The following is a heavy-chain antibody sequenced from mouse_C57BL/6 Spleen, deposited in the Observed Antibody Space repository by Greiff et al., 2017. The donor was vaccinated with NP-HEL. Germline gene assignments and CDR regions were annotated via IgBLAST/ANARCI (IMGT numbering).Heavy chain of an antibody. J-gene: IGHJ1*03. V-gene: IGHV5-17*01. CDR1: GFTFSDYG. Sequence: EVKLVESGGGLVKPGGSLKLSCAASGFTFSDYGMHWVRQAPEKGLEWVAYISSGSSTIYYADTVKGRFTISRDNAKNTLFLQMTSLRSEDTAMYYCARPPYGSSEYFDVWGTGTTVTVSS. D-gene: IGHD1-1*01. CDR3: ARPPYGSSEYFDV. CDR2: ISSGSSTI.